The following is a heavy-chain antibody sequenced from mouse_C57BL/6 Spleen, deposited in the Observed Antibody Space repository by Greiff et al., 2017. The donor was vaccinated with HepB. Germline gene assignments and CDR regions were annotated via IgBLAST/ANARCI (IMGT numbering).Heavy chain of an antibody. V-gene: IGHV1-52*01. CDR2: IDPSDSET. Sequence: QVQLQQPGAELVRPGSSVKLSCKASGYTFTSYWMHWVKQRPIQGLEWIGNIDPSDSETHYNQKFKDKATLTVDKSSSTAYMPLSSLTSEDSAVYYCSRSPHYYAMDYRGQGTSVTGSS. CDR3: SRSPHYYAMDY. CDR1: GYTFTSYW. J-gene: IGHJ4*01.